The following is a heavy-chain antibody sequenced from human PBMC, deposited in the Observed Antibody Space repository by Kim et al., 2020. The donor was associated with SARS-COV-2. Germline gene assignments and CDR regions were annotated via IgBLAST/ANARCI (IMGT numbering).Heavy chain of an antibody. CDR2: IYYSGST. D-gene: IGHD3-22*01. Sequence: SETLSHTCTVSGGSISSSSYYWGWIRQPPGKGLEWIGTIYYSGSTYYNPSLKSRVTISVDTSKNQFSLKLSSVTAADTAVYYCARDSGDYYDNSGYYY. CDR1: GGSISSSSYY. J-gene: IGHJ6*01. V-gene: IGHV4-39*07. CDR3: ARDSGDYYDNSGYYY.